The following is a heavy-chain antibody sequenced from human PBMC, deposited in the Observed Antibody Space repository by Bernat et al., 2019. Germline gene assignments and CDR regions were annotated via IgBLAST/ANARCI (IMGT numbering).Heavy chain of an antibody. V-gene: IGHV3-23*01. CDR2: ISGSGGST. D-gene: IGHD2-21*01. CDR1: GFTFSSYA. J-gene: IGHJ4*02. Sequence: EVQLLESGGGLVQPGGSLRLSCAASGFTFSSYAMSWVRQAPGKGLEWVSAISGSGGSTYYGDSGRGRFTISRDKSKNTLYLQMNSLRAEDTAVYYCAIPSSAYYEGVLWGQGTLVTVSS. CDR3: AIPSSAYYEGVL.